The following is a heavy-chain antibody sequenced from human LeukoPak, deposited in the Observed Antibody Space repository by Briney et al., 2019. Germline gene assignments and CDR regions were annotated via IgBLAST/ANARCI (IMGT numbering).Heavy chain of an antibody. CDR2: IYYSGST. D-gene: IGHD6-19*01. Sequence: SETLSLTCTVSGGSISSSSYYWGWLRHPPGKGLEWLGSIYYSGSTYYNASLKSRVTISVDTSKNQFSLKLSSVTAADTAVYYCARLRIAVGGTPNWFDPWGQGTLVTVSS. CDR1: GGSISSSSYY. CDR3: ARLRIAVGGTPNWFDP. J-gene: IGHJ5*02. V-gene: IGHV4-39*01.